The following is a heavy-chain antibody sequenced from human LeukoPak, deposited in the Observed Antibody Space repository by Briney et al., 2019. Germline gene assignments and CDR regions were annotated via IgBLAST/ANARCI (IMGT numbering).Heavy chain of an antibody. CDR1: GFTFSDYY. D-gene: IGHD3-22*01. CDR2: ISSSGSTI. Sequence: GGSLRLSCAASGFTFSDYYMSWIRQAPGKGLEWVSYISSSGSTIYYADSVKGRFTISRDNAKNSLYLQMNSLRAEDTAVYYCAREDYYYDSSGPVFGGQGTLVTVSS. CDR3: AREDYYYDSSGPVF. J-gene: IGHJ4*02. V-gene: IGHV3-11*04.